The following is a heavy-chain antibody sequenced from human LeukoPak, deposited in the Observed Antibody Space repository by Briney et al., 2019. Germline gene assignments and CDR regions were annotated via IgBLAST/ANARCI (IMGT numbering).Heavy chain of an antibody. CDR1: GGTFSSYA. V-gene: IGHV1-69*05. CDR2: IIPIFGTA. D-gene: IGHD6-13*01. CDR3: AREGDESSSWLYDAFDI. J-gene: IGHJ3*02. Sequence: ASVKVSCKASGGTFSSYAIGWVRQAPGQGLEWMGGIIPIFGTANYAQKFQGRVTITTDESTSTAYMELSSLRSEDTAVYYCAREGDESSSWLYDAFDIWGQGTMVTVSS.